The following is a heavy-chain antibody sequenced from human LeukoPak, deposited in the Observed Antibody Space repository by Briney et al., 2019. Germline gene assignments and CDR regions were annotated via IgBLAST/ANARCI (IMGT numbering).Heavy chain of an antibody. CDR2: IYYSGST. CDR3: ARHPVWAPNWFDP. D-gene: IGHD3-16*01. V-gene: IGHV4-39*01. J-gene: IGHJ5*02. CDR1: GGSISRSSYY. Sequence: PSETLSLTCTVSGGSISRSSYYWGWIRQPPGKGLEWIGSIYYSGSTYYNPSLKSRVTISVDTSKNQFSLKLSSVTAADTAVYYCARHPVWAPNWFDPWGQGTLVTVSS.